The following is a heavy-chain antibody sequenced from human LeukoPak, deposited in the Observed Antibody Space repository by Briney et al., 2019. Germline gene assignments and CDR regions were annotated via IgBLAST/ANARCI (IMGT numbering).Heavy chain of an antibody. CDR3: AGSLRALEY. J-gene: IGHJ4*02. D-gene: IGHD2-15*01. CDR2: ISSRSYI. Sequence: PGGSLRLSCAASGFTFSSYSMNWVRQAPGKGLEWVSSISSRSYIYYADSVKGRFTISRDNAKNSLYLQTNSLRAEDTAVYYCAGSLRALEYWGQGTLVTVSS. V-gene: IGHV3-21*01. CDR1: GFTFSSYS.